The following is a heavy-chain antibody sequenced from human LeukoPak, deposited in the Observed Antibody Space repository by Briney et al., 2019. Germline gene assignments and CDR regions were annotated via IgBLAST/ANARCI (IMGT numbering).Heavy chain of an antibody. V-gene: IGHV3-74*01. CDR2: LNDDGSIT. CDR3: ARALGSPLDF. Sequence: PGGSLRLSCAASGFSFSTSWMHWVRQSPGKGLVWVSRLNDDGSITTYADSVKGRFTISRDNAKNTLYLQMNSLRAEDTAVYYCARALGSPLDFWGRGTLVTVSS. CDR1: GFSFSTSW. J-gene: IGHJ4*02. D-gene: IGHD1-26*01.